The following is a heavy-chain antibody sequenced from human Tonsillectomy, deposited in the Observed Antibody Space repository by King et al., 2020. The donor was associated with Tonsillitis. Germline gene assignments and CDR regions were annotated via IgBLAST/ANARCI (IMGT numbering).Heavy chain of an antibody. J-gene: IGHJ6*03. CDR1: GFTFDDYA. D-gene: IGHD2-15*01. V-gene: IGHV3-43*02. CDR2: ISGDGGST. CDR3: AKVSGLGSIVVALYFYYMDV. Sequence: QLVQSGGGVVQPGGSLRLSCAASGFTFDDYAMHWVRQAPGKGLEWVSLISGDGGSTYYADSVKGRFTISRDNSKNSLYLQMNSLRTEDTAVYYCAKVSGLGSIVVALYFYYMDVWGKGTTVTVSS.